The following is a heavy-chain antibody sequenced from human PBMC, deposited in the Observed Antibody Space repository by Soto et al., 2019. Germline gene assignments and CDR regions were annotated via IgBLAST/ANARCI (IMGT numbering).Heavy chain of an antibody. V-gene: IGHV3-15*07. CDR1: GFTFSNAW. Sequence: GGSLRLSCAASGFTFSNAWMNWVRQAPGKGLEWVGRIKSKTDGGTTDYAAPVKGRFTNSRDDSKNTPYLQMNSLKTVDTAVYYCTTVWSSSSESYYVYYCGQGTLCTVSS. CDR2: IKSKTDGGTT. J-gene: IGHJ4*02. CDR3: TTVWSSSSESYYVYY. D-gene: IGHD6-6*01.